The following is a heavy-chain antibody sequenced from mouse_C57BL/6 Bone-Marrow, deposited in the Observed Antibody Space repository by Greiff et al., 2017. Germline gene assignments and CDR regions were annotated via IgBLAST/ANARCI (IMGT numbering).Heavy chain of an antibody. CDR3: ARESYGNYVAWFAY. Sequence: EVMLVESGGGLVKPGGSLKLSCAASGFTFSSYAMSWVRQTPEKRLERVATISDGGSYTYSPDTVQGRFTISRDNAKNNLYLQMSHLKSEDTAMYYCARESYGNYVAWFAYGGKGSLGTVA. CDR2: ISDGGSYT. J-gene: IGHJ3*01. D-gene: IGHD2-1*01. CDR1: GFTFSSYA. V-gene: IGHV5-4*01.